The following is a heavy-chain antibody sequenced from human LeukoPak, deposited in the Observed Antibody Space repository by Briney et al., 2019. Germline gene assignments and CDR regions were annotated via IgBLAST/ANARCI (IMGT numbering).Heavy chain of an antibody. CDR2: IIPIFGTA. J-gene: IGHJ4*02. CDR1: GGTFSSYA. Sequence: VASVKVSSKASGGTFSSYAISWVPQDPGQGLEWRGGIIPIFGTANYAQKFQGRVTITTDESTSTAYMELSSLRSEDTAVYYCARGLGYCSSTSCYRFIFDYWGQGTLVTVSS. V-gene: IGHV1-69*05. D-gene: IGHD2-2*02. CDR3: ARGLGYCSSTSCYRFIFDY.